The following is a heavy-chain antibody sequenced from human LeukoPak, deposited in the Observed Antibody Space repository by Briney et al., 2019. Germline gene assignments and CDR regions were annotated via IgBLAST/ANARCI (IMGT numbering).Heavy chain of an antibody. CDR3: ARRVLTYYYGSGSYGFDY. Sequence: SETLSLTCTVSGGSISSSGSYWNWIRQPPGKGLEWIAEINHSGSTNYNPSLKSRVTISVDTSTNQFSLKLSSVTAADTAVYYCARRVLTYYYGSGSYGFDYWGQGALVTVSS. CDR2: INHSGST. V-gene: IGHV4-34*01. CDR1: GGSISSSGSY. D-gene: IGHD3-10*01. J-gene: IGHJ4*02.